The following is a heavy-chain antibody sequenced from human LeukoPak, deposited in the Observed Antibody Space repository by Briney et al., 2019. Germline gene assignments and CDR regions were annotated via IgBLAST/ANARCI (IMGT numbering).Heavy chain of an antibody. Sequence: GGSLRLSCAASGLTLSGYWMHWVRQAPGKGLVWVSRINGDASSTSYSDSVKGRFTISRDNAKSTLYLQMNSLRVEDTAVYYCARARGNTYGYFEYWGQGTLVTVSS. CDR3: ARARGNTYGYFEY. D-gene: IGHD5-18*01. V-gene: IGHV3-74*01. CDR2: INGDASST. CDR1: GLTLSGYW. J-gene: IGHJ4*02.